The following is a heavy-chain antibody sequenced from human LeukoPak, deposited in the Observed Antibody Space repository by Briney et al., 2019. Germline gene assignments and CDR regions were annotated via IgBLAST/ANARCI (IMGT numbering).Heavy chain of an antibody. J-gene: IGHJ4*02. CDR2: IDGDGSTE. CDR3: ARGGAAFAESVY. D-gene: IGHD3-3*01. V-gene: IGHV3-7*01. CDR1: GFTLSSYW. Sequence: GGSLRLSCVASGFTLSSYWMSWVRQAPGKGLEWVANIDGDGSTEAYVESLKGRFTISRDNAKNSLYLQMNNLRVEDTAVYYCARGGAAFAESVYWGQGTLVTVSS.